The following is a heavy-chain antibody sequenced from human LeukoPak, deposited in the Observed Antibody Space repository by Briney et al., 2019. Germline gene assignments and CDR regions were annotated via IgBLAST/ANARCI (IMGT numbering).Heavy chain of an antibody. D-gene: IGHD3-9*01. V-gene: IGHV3-48*03. Sequence: GGSLRLSCAASGFTFSSYEMNWVRQAPGKGLEWVSYISSSGSTIYYADSVKGRFTISRDNAKNSLYLQMNSLRAEDTAVYYCWLGYFDWLLQGSYYYYGMDVWGKGTTVTVSS. CDR3: WLGYFDWLLQGSYYYYGMDV. CDR1: GFTFSSYE. CDR2: ISSSGSTI. J-gene: IGHJ6*04.